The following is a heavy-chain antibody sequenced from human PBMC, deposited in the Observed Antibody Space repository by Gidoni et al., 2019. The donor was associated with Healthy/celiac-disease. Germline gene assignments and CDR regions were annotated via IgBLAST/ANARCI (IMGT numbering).Heavy chain of an antibody. CDR2: ISSSSSYI. V-gene: IGHV3-21*01. Sequence: EVQLVESGGGLVKPGGSLRLSCAASGFTFSSYSMHWVRQAPGKGLEWVSSISSSSSYIYYADSVKGRFTISRDNAKNSLYLQMNSLRAEDTAVYYCARELYDILTGYYPEGDNWFDPWGQGTLVTVSS. CDR3: ARELYDILTGYYPEGDNWFDP. CDR1: GFTFSSYS. D-gene: IGHD3-9*01. J-gene: IGHJ5*02.